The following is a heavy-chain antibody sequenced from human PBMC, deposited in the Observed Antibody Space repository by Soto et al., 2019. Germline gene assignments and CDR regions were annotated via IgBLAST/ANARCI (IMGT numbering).Heavy chain of an antibody. V-gene: IGHV4-30-2*01. Sequence: QLQLQESGSGLVKPSQTLSLTCAVSGDSISSGGYSWTWIRQPPGKGLEWIGYIYHGGSTHYNPSLKSRXXXXXXXXXXXXXXXXXXXXXXXXXXXXXXXXXXXXXXXSSRFDYWGQGTLVTVSS. CDR3: XXXXXXXXXXSSRFDY. CDR1: GDSISSGGYS. J-gene: IGHJ4*02. CDR2: IYHGGST.